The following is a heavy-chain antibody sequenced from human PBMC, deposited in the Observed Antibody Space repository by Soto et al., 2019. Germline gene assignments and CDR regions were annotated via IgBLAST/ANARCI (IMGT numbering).Heavy chain of an antibody. CDR2: IWYDGSNK. D-gene: IGHD5-12*01. CDR3: ARDRAGDGYNSDY. Sequence: QVQLVESGGGVVQPGRSLRLSCAASGFTFSSYGMHWVRQAPGKGLEWVAVIWYDGSNKYYADSVKGRFTISRDNSKNTLYLQMNSLRAEDTAVYYCARDRAGDGYNSDYWGQGTLVTVSS. V-gene: IGHV3-33*01. J-gene: IGHJ4*02. CDR1: GFTFSSYG.